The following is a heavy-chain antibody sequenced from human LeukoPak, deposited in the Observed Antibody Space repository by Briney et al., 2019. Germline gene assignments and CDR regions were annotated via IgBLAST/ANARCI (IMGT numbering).Heavy chain of an antibody. D-gene: IGHD2-2*01. V-gene: IGHV1-2*02. CDR1: GYTFTGYY. CDR2: INPNNGGT. J-gene: IGHJ4*02. CDR3: ARGRGTTSSNFDY. Sequence: ASVKVSCKASGYTFTGYYMHWVRQAPGQGRKWMGWINPNNGGTNYAQRFQGRVTMTRDTSISTAYMELSRLTSDDTAVYYCARGRGTTSSNFDYWGQGTLVTVSS.